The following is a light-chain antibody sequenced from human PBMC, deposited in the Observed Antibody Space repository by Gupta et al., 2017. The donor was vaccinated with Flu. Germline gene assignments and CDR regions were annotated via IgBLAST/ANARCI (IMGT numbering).Light chain of an antibody. V-gene: IGLV7-46*01. CDR1: TGPVTSGQW. Sequence: QAVVTQEPPLTVSPGGPVTLTCGSSTGPVTSGQWPYWFQQRPGQAPMTLIYDTSNKHSCTPAPFSGSLLGGKAALTLSGAQPEDESEYYCLLSYNFIAVFGGGTKLTVL. J-gene: IGLJ3*02. CDR2: DTS. CDR3: LLSYNFIAV.